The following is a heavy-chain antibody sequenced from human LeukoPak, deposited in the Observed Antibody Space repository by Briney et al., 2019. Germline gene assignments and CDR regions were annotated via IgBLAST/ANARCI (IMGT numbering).Heavy chain of an antibody. Sequence: GESLKISRKSSGYSFTRYWIAWVRQMPGKGLEVVGIIYPGDSSPTYRPSFRGQVTISADKSITTAYLQWSSLEASDTAIYYCARHVGPGMPVTTELSSYYYYHGMDVWGKGTTVTVSS. CDR3: ARHVGPGMPVTTELSSYYYYHGMDV. V-gene: IGHV5-51*01. CDR2: IYPGDSSP. D-gene: IGHD4-17*01. J-gene: IGHJ6*04. CDR1: GYSFTRYW.